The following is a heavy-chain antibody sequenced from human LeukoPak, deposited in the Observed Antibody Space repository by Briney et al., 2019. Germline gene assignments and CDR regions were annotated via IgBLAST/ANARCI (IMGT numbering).Heavy chain of an antibody. CDR3: ARAHNWKYGTFDY. Sequence: GGSLRLSCAASGFTFSSYEMNWVRQAPGKGLEWVSYISSSGSTIYYADSVKGRFTISRDNAKNSLYLQMNSLRVEDTAVYYCARAHNWKYGTFDYWGQGTLVTVSS. CDR1: GFTFSSYE. V-gene: IGHV3-48*03. J-gene: IGHJ4*02. D-gene: IGHD1-7*01. CDR2: ISSSGSTI.